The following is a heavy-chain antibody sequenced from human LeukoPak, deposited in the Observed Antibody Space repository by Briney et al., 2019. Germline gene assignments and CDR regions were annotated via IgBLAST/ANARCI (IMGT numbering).Heavy chain of an antibody. Sequence: ASVKVSCKASGYAFTGYYMHWVRQAPGQGLEWMGWINPNSGGTNYAQKFQGRVTMTRDTSISTAYMELSRLRSDDTAVYYCATADYCDPRPHFDYWGQGTLVTVSS. V-gene: IGHV1-2*02. J-gene: IGHJ4*02. CDR1: GYAFTGYY. CDR2: INPNSGGT. D-gene: IGHD4-17*01. CDR3: ATADYCDPRPHFDY.